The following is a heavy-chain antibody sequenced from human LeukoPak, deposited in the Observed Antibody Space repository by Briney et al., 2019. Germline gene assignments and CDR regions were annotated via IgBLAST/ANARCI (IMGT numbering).Heavy chain of an antibody. D-gene: IGHD1-26*01. CDR2: ISSSSSTI. CDR1: GFTFSSYS. V-gene: IGHV3-48*01. Sequence: PGGSLRLSCAASGFTFSSYSMNWVRQAPGKGLEWVSYISSSSSTIYYADSVKGRFTISRDNAKNSLYLQMNSLRAEDTAVYYCARSGKSGSYYPLGYRGQGTLVTVSS. CDR3: ARSGKSGSYYPLGY. J-gene: IGHJ4*02.